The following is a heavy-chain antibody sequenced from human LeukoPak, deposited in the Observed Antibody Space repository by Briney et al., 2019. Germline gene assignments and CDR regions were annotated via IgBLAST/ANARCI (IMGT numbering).Heavy chain of an antibody. CDR3: AESMYSSGWYNWFDP. V-gene: IGHV3-66*01. J-gene: IGHJ5*02. CDR2: IYSGGST. Sequence: GGSLRLSCAASGFTVSSNYMSWVRQAPGKGLEWVSVIYSGGSTYYADSVKGRFTISRDNSKNTLYLQMNSLRAEDTAVYYCAESMYSSGWYNWFDPWGQGTLVTVSS. D-gene: IGHD6-19*01. CDR1: GFTVSSNY.